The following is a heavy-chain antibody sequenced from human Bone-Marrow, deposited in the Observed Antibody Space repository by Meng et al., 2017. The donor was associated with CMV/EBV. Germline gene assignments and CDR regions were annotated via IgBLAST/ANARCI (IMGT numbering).Heavy chain of an antibody. D-gene: IGHD3-22*01. Sequence: GGSLRLSCAASGFTFSSYGVHWVRQAPGKGLEWVAFIRYDGSNKYYADSVKGRFTISRDNSKNTLYLQMNSLRAEDTAVYYCAREKWLLQETTDDAFDIWGQGTMVTVSS. CDR2: IRYDGSNK. CDR1: GFTFSSYG. V-gene: IGHV3-30*02. CDR3: AREKWLLQETTDDAFDI. J-gene: IGHJ3*02.